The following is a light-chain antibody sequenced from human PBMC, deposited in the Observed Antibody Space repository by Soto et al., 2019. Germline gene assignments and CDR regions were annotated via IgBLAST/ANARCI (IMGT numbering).Light chain of an antibody. V-gene: IGKV3-20*01. CDR3: QQYGGSPMCT. CDR1: QTVSISY. Sequence: EVVLTQSPGTLSLSPGERATLSCRASQTVSISYLAWYQQKPGQAPRLLIYATSSRATGIPDRFSGSGSGTDFTLTISRLEPEDFAVYYCQQYGGSPMCTFGQGTKLEIK. CDR2: ATS. J-gene: IGKJ2*02.